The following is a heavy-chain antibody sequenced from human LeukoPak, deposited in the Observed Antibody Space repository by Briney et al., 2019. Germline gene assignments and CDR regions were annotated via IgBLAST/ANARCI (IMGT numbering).Heavy chain of an antibody. D-gene: IGHD3-3*01. CDR1: GYTFTSYG. Sequence: ASVKVSCKASGYTFTSYGISWVRQAPGQGLEWMGWISAYNGNTNYAQKLQGRVTMTTDTSTSTAYMELRSLRPDDTAVYYCARSNYDFWSGYYNYYYMDVWGKGTTVTVSS. J-gene: IGHJ6*03. CDR3: ARSNYDFWSGYYNYYYMDV. CDR2: ISAYNGNT. V-gene: IGHV1-18*01.